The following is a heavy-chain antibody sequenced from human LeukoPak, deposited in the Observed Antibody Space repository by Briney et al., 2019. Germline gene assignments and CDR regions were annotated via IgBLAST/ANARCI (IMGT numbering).Heavy chain of an antibody. CDR1: GGSISSYF. CDR2: VFYEGNT. D-gene: IGHD2-2*01. Sequence: SETLSLTCTVSGGSISSYFWSWIRQPPGKGLEWVGCVFYEGNTNYNPSLKSRVTTSVDTSKNQFSLRLNSVTAADTAVYYCVRQGTITYAYFDSWGQGVPVTVSS. V-gene: IGHV4-59*08. CDR3: VRQGTITYAYFDS. J-gene: IGHJ4*02.